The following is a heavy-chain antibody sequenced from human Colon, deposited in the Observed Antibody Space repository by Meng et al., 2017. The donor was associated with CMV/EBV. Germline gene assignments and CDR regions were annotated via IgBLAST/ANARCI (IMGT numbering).Heavy chain of an antibody. CDR3: AKDDWEGHDF. CDR1: GFPFSTYW. J-gene: IGHJ4*02. Sequence: GGSLRLSCAASGFPFSTYWMTWVRQAPGKGLEWVSTITRGADATYYADSVTGRFTISRDNSKNTLSLEMNNLRVEDTALYYCAKDDWEGHDFWGQGTLVTVSS. D-gene: IGHD1-26*01. CDR2: ITRGADAT. V-gene: IGHV3-23*01.